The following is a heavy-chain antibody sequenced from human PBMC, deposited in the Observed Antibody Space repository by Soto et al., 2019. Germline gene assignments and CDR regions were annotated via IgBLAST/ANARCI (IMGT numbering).Heavy chain of an antibody. CDR3: ARSYSSGWDWHQNPGYFGY. CDR2: ISAYNGNT. J-gene: IGHJ4*02. D-gene: IGHD6-19*01. Sequence: ASVKVSCKASGYTFTSYGISWVRQAPGQGLEWMGWISAYNGNTNYAQKLQGRVTMTTDTSTSTAYMELRSLRSDDTAVYYCARSYSSGWDWHQNPGYFGYWGQGTLVTVSS. V-gene: IGHV1-18*01. CDR1: GYTFTSYG.